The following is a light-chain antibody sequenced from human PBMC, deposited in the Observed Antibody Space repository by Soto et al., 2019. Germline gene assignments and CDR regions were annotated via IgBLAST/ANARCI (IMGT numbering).Light chain of an antibody. CDR1: QGISCY. CDR3: HQYNRTPRT. V-gene: IGKV1D-43*01. Sequence: AIRMTQFPFSLSASIGDRVIVTCWASQGISCYLAWFQQEPSKAPTFLKFSAISLQSGVPSKVSGSGSGTDYSLTISSLQPEDFASCYCHQYNRTPRTFGGGTKVQIK. J-gene: IGKJ4*01. CDR2: SAI.